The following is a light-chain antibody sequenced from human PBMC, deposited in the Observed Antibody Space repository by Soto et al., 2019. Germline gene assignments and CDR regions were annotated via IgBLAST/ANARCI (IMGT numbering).Light chain of an antibody. Sequence: DIVMTQSPDSLAVSLGERATINCKSSQSVLYSSNNKNYLAWYQQKPGQPTKLLIYWASTRESGVPDRFSGSGSGTDFTLTISSLQAEDVAVYYYQQYYSTPRTFGQGTKVEIK. J-gene: IGKJ1*01. CDR2: WAS. V-gene: IGKV4-1*01. CDR1: QSVLYSSNNKNY. CDR3: QQYYSTPRT.